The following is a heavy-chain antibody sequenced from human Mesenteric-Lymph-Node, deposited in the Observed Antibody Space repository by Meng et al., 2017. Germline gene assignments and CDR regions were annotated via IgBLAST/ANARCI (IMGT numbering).Heavy chain of an antibody. CDR1: GYTFTSYY. CDR3: ARDRPNWGYNWFDP. Sequence: ASVKVCCKASGYTFTSYYMHWVRQAPGQGLEWMGRINPNSGGTNYAQKFQGRVTMTRDTSISTAYMELSRLRSDDTAVYYCARDRPNWGYNWFDPWGQGTLVTVSS. J-gene: IGHJ5*02. V-gene: IGHV1-2*06. D-gene: IGHD7-27*01. CDR2: INPNSGGT.